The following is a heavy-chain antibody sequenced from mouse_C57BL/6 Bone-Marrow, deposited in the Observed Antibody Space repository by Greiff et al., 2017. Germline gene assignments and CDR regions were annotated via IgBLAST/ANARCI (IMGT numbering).Heavy chain of an antibody. V-gene: IGHV1-9*01. CDR1: GYTFTGYW. CDR2: ILPGSGST. CDR3: ARFLIYYYGSTREGNAMDY. J-gene: IGHJ4*01. Sequence: QVQLQQPGAELMKPGASVKLSCKATGYTFTGYWIEWVKQRPGHGLEWIGEILPGSGSTNYNEKFKGKATFTADTSSNTAYMQLSSLTTEDSAIYYCARFLIYYYGSTREGNAMDYWGQGTSVTVSS. D-gene: IGHD1-1*01.